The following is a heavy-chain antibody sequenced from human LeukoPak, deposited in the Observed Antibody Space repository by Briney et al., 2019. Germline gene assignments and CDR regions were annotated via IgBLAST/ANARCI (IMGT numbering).Heavy chain of an antibody. V-gene: IGHV3-30*04. CDR1: GFTFSSYA. Sequence: GRSLRLSCAASGFTFSSYAMHWVRQAPDKGLEWVAVISYDGSNKYYADSVKGRFTISRDNSKNTLYLQMNSLRAEDTAVYYCARSYGSGSLDYFDYWGQGTLVTVSS. CDR3: ARSYGSGSLDYFDY. J-gene: IGHJ4*02. CDR2: ISYDGSNK. D-gene: IGHD3-10*01.